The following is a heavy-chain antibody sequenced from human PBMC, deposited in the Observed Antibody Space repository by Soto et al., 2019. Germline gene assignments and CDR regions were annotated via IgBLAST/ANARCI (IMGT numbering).Heavy chain of an antibody. Sequence: PGGSLRLSCTASGFTFSSYSMNWVRQAPGKGLEWVSVISNNGGSTYYADSVKGRFAISRDNSKNMLYLQMNNLRAEDTAIYYCAKDAVSFNRQYDWFDSWGQGTLVTVSS. CDR2: ISNNGGST. J-gene: IGHJ5*01. V-gene: IGHV3-23*01. CDR3: AKDAVSFNRQYDWFDS. CDR1: GFTFSSYS. D-gene: IGHD6-19*01.